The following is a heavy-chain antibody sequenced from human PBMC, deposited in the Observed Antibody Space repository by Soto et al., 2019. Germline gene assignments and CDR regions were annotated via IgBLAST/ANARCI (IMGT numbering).Heavy chain of an antibody. Sequence: EVLLAESGGGLVEPGGALRLSCAASGFTWSNAWMSWVRQAPGKGLEWVGRIKSKTDGGATDYAEPEKGRFTISRDDSKKIVFLQMNSLKTEDTAVYCCTTDPRIGGRRFDNWGQGTLVTVAS. CDR1: GFTWSNAW. CDR2: IKSKTDGGAT. CDR3: TTDPRIGGRRFDN. J-gene: IGHJ4*02. V-gene: IGHV3-15*01. D-gene: IGHD2-15*01.